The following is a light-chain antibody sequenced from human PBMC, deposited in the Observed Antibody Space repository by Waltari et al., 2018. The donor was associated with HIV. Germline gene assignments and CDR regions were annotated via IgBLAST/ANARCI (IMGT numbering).Light chain of an antibody. CDR1: SSDVGGYNY. V-gene: IGLV2-8*01. CDR2: EVS. Sequence: QSALTQPPSASGSPGQSVTISCTGTSSDVGGYNYVSWYQQHPGKAPKLMIYEVSKRPSGVPDRFSGSKSGNTASLTVSGLQAEDEADYYCSSYAGSNTHVVFG. J-gene: IGLJ2*01. CDR3: SSYAGSNTHVV.